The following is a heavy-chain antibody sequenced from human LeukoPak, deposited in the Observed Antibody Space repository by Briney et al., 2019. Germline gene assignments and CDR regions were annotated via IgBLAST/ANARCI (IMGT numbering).Heavy chain of an antibody. CDR1: GYTFTGYY. V-gene: IGHV1-2*06. CDR2: INPNRCGT. D-gene: IGHD1/OR15-1a*01. J-gene: IGHJ4*02. Sequence: ASVKVSCKSSGYTFTGYYMHWVRQAPGQGLEWMGRINPNRCGTNYAQKFQGRVTMTRDTSISKAYMELRRLRSADTAVYYCAEQTREMTSQYYWGQGTLVTVSS. CDR3: AEQTREMTSQYY.